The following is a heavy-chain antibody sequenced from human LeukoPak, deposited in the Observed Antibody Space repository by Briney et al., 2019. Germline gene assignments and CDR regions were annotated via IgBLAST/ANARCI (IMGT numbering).Heavy chain of an antibody. Sequence: GESLKISCKGSGCSFASYWIGWVRQMPGKGLEWMGIIYPGDSDTRYSPSFQGHVTISADKSISTAYLQWSSLKASDTAMYYCARPDRTVVTLDNWGQGTLVTVSS. D-gene: IGHD4-23*01. J-gene: IGHJ4*02. V-gene: IGHV5-51*01. CDR1: GCSFASYW. CDR2: IYPGDSDT. CDR3: ARPDRTVVTLDN.